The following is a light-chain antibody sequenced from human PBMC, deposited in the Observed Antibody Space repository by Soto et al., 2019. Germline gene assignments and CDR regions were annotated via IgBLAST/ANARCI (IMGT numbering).Light chain of an antibody. Sequence: EVVMTQSPATLSASPGERVTLSCRASQNLGSSLAWYQQRPGQAPRLLLYGGSTRATGIPARFSGSGSGTEFTVTISSLQSDDFAVYYCQQYTYWPPYTFGQGTNLEF. CDR1: QNLGSS. V-gene: IGKV3-15*01. J-gene: IGKJ2*01. CDR3: QQYTYWPPYT. CDR2: GGS.